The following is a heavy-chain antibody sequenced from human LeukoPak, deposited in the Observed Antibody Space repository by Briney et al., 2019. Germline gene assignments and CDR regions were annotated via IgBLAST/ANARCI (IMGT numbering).Heavy chain of an antibody. CDR1: GYTFTSYA. J-gene: IGHJ4*02. D-gene: IGHD1-1*01. CDR2: INTKAGIP. V-gene: IGHV7-4-1*02. Sequence: ASVNVSCKASGYTFTSYAMNWVRQAPGQGLEWMGWINTKAGIPTYTHGFTGRFVFSLDTSVSTAYLQINSLKAEDTAVYYCASGRTGTTLFGTYYWGQGTLITVSS. CDR3: ASGRTGTTLFGTYY.